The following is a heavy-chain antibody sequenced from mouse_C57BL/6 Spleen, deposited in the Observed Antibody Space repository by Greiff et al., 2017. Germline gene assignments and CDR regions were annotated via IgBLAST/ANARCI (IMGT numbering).Heavy chain of an antibody. CDR3: ARSELGYFDY. CDR2: IDPSDSYT. Sequence: QVQLQQPGAELVMPGASVKLSCKASGYTFTSYWMHWVKQRPGQGLEWIGEIDPSDSYTNYNQKFKGKSTLTVDKSSSTAYMQLSSLTSEDSAVYYWARSELGYFDYWGQGTTLTVSS. J-gene: IGHJ2*01. D-gene: IGHD4-1*01. CDR1: GYTFTSYW. V-gene: IGHV1-69*01.